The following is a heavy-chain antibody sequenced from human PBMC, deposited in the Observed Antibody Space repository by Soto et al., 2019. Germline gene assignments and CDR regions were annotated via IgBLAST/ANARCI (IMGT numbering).Heavy chain of an antibody. CDR1: GGSVSSGSYY. V-gene: IGHV4-61*01. Sequence: QVQLQESGPGLVKPSETLSLTCTVSGGSVSSGSYYWSWIRQPPGKGVGWIGYIYYSGSTNNNPPLKSRVTISVDTPKNQFPLTLSSVPAADTAVYYCAGGESGDSSPAVDYWGQGTLVTVSS. D-gene: IGHD6-13*01. J-gene: IGHJ4*02. CDR2: IYYSGST. CDR3: AGGESGDSSPAVDY.